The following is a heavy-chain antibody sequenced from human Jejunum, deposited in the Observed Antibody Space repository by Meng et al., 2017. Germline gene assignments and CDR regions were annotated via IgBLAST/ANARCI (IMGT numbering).Heavy chain of an antibody. CDR2: VYYTGRT. J-gene: IGHJ5*02. D-gene: IGHD2-21*02. V-gene: IGHV4-39*01. CDR3: ARAKVTPMGYWFDP. Sequence: QLQLLQWGAGLLKPSETLSLTCTVYGDSFTDYYWDWIRQPPGKGMEWIGSVYYTGRTFYNPSLKSRVTISLDTSKNQFSLNLRSVAAADTAVYYCARAKVTPMGYWFDPWGQGTLVTVSS. CDR1: GDSFTDYY.